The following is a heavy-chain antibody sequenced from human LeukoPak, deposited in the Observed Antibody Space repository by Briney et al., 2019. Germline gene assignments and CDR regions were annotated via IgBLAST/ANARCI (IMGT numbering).Heavy chain of an antibody. J-gene: IGHJ6*01. V-gene: IGHV3-48*03. CDR1: GFTFSSYE. CDR2: IRSSGSTI. Sequence: GGSLRLSCAASGFTFSSYEMNWVRQAPGKGLEWVSYIRSSGSTIYYADSVKGRFTISRDNAKNSLYLQMNSLRAEDTAVYYCARERRVYGIVVVLGPRGMDVWGQGTTVTVSS. D-gene: IGHD3-22*01. CDR3: ARERRVYGIVVVLGPRGMDV.